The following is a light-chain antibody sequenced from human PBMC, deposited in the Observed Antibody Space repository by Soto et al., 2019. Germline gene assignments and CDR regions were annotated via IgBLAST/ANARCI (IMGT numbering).Light chain of an antibody. CDR2: GAS. CDR1: QSVRSN. Sequence: EIVMTQSPATLSVSPGERATLSCRASQSVRSNLAWYQQEPGQAPRLLIYGASTRATGIPARFSGSGSGTEFTLTISSLQSEDFAVYYCQQYSNWPPGTFGQGTKVDIK. CDR3: QQYSNWPPGT. J-gene: IGKJ1*01. V-gene: IGKV3-15*01.